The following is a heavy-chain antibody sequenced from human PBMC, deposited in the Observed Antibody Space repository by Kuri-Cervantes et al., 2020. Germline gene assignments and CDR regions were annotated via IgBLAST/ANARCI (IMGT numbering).Heavy chain of an antibody. Sequence: GSLRLSCAVYGGSFSGYYWGWIRQSPGKGLKWIGNFYYSGSTYYNPSLKSRVTISVDTSKNQFSLKLSSVTAADTAVYYCARLPANVVLTTPRGFFDYWGQGTLVTVSS. CDR3: ARLPANVVLTTPRGFFDY. D-gene: IGHD2-15*01. V-gene: IGHV4-34*01. CDR2: FYYSGST. J-gene: IGHJ4*02. CDR1: GGSFSGYY.